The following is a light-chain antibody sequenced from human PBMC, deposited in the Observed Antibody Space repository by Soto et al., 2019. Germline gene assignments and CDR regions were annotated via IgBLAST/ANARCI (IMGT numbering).Light chain of an antibody. CDR2: EVS. CDR3: SSYAGSNNLV. CDR1: SSDVGGYNY. V-gene: IGLV2-8*01. J-gene: IGLJ1*01. Sequence: QSALTQPPSASGSRGQSVTISCTGTSSDVGGYNYVSWYQQHPGKAPKVLIYEVSKWPSGVTDRFSGSKSGNTASLTVSGLQAEDEADYYCSSYAGSNNLVFGTGTKLTVL.